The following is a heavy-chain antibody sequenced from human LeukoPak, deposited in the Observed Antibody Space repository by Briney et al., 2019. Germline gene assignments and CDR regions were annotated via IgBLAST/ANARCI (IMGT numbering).Heavy chain of an antibody. CDR3: ARVTGTTVTTLNFDY. CDR2: INHSGST. V-gene: IGHV4-34*01. J-gene: IGHJ4*02. CDR1: GGSFSGYY. Sequence: PSETLSLTCAVYGGSFSGYYWSWIRQPPGKGLEWIGEINHSGSTNYNPSLKSRVTISVDTSKNQFSLKLSSVTAADTAVYYCARVTGTTVTTLNFDYWGQGTLVTVSS. D-gene: IGHD4-17*01.